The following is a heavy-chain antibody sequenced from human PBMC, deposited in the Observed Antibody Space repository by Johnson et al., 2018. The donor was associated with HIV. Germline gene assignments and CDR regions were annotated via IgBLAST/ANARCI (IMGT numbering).Heavy chain of an antibody. CDR3: ARVLTPDAFDI. CDR1: TFTFSDYY. Sequence: QVQLVESGGGLVKPGGSLRLSCAVSTFTFSDYYMRWIRQAPGKGLEWVSYISSSGSTIYYAASVKGRFTISRDNAKNSLYLQMNSLRAEDTAVYYCARVLTPDAFDIWGQGTMVTVSS. D-gene: IGHD2-8*02. V-gene: IGHV3-11*04. CDR2: ISSSGSTI. J-gene: IGHJ3*02.